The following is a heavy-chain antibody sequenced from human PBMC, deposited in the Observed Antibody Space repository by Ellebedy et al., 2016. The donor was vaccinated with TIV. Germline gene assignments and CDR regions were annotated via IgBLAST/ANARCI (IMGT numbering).Heavy chain of an antibody. CDR3: ARVVVIEFESDWHVDYFDY. CDR1: GFTFSNYA. D-gene: IGHD2-21*01. CDR2: FSSDGKTT. J-gene: IGHJ4*02. V-gene: IGHV3-30*04. Sequence: GGSLRLSCAASGFTFSNYAMSWVRQAPGKGLEWVALFSSDGKTTYYADSVKGRFTISRDSAKDSVYLQMNSLRDEDTAVYYCARVVVIEFESDWHVDYFDYWGQGTLVTVSS.